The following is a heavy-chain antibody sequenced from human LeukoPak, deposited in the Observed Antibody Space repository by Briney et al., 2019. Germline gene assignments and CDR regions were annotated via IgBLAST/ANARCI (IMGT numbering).Heavy chain of an antibody. Sequence: SETLSLTCTVSGGSISSYYWSWIRQPPGKGLEWIGYIYYSGSTNYNPSLKSRVTISVDTSKNQFSLKLSSVTAADTAVYYCARGLYHDSSGSDFDYWGQGTLVTVSS. D-gene: IGHD3-22*01. CDR3: ARGLYHDSSGSDFDY. V-gene: IGHV4-59*01. J-gene: IGHJ4*02. CDR1: GGSISSYY. CDR2: IYYSGST.